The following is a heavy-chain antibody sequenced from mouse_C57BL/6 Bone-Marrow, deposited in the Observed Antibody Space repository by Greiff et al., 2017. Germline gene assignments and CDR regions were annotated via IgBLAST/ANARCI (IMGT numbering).Heavy chain of an antibody. CDR2: ISDGGSYT. Sequence: DVHLVESGGGLVKPGGSLKLSCAASGFTFSSYAMSWVRQTPEKRLEWVATISDGGSYTYYPDNVKGRFTISRDNAKNNLYLQMSHLKSEDTAMYYCARSPNWVDYWGQGTTLTVAS. J-gene: IGHJ2*01. D-gene: IGHD4-1*01. CDR3: ARSPNWVDY. CDR1: GFTFSSYA. V-gene: IGHV5-4*01.